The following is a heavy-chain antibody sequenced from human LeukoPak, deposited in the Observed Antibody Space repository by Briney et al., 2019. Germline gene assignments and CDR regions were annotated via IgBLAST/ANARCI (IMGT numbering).Heavy chain of an antibody. J-gene: IGHJ4*02. CDR3: ARSDSVMIVVVIPGYFDY. CDR1: GGSISSSSYY. D-gene: IGHD3-22*01. CDR2: IYYSGST. Sequence: PSETLSLTCTVSGGSISSSSYYWGWIRQPPGKGLEWIGSIYYSGSTYYNPSLKSRVTISVDTSKDQFSLKLSSVTAADTAVYYCARSDSVMIVVVIPGYFDYWGQGTLVTVSS. V-gene: IGHV4-39*01.